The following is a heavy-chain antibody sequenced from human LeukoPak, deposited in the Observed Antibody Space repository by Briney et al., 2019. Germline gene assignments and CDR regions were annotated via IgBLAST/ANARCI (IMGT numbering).Heavy chain of an antibody. J-gene: IGHJ6*02. D-gene: IGHD6-19*01. CDR2: IYYSGST. Sequence: SETLSLTCTVSGGSISSSSYYWGWIRQPPGKGLEWIGSIYYSGSTYYNPSLKSRVTISVDTSKNQFSLKLSSVTAADTAVYYCARGGPWGSIAVAGRYYYYYGMDVWGQGTTVTVSS. CDR3: ARGGPWGSIAVAGRYYYYYGMDV. CDR1: GGSISSSSYY. V-gene: IGHV4-39*07.